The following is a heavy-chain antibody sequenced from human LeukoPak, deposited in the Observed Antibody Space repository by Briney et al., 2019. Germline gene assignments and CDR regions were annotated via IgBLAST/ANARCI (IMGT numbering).Heavy chain of an antibody. CDR2: ISYDGSNK. CDR1: GFTFSSYA. D-gene: IGHD3-10*01. J-gene: IGHJ4*02. Sequence: GGSLRLSCAASGFTFSSYAMHWVRQAPGKGLEWVAVISYDGSNKYYADSVKGRFTISRDNSKNTLYLQMNSLRAEDTAVYYCAKDTVLLEFDYWGQGTLVTVSS. CDR3: AKDTVLLEFDY. V-gene: IGHV3-30*04.